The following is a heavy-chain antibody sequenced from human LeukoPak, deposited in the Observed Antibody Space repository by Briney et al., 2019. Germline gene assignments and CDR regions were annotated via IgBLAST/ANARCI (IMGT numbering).Heavy chain of an antibody. CDR3: TRMTTGHDY. CDR2: IYHSGYT. Sequence: PSETLSLTCAVSGVSFNDYYWSWVRQTPGKGLEWIGEIYHSGYTNDSPSLKSRVTISIDTSRKQFSLNLRSVTVADTGIYYCTRMTTGHDYWGQGTLVTVSS. D-gene: IGHD4-17*01. CDR1: GVSFNDYY. J-gene: IGHJ4*02. V-gene: IGHV4-34*01.